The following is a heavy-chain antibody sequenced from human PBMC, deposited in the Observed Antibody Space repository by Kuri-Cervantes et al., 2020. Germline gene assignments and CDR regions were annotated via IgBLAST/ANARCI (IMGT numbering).Heavy chain of an antibody. Sequence: SETLSLTCTISGYSISSDYYWDWIRQPPGKGLEWIGSIYHSGNTYYNPSLKSRVTISVDTSKNQFSLKLSSVTAADTAVYYCARIIPPRATRIKFYCYGMDVWGQGTTVTVSS. CDR3: ARIIPPRATRIKFYCYGMDV. CDR1: GYSISSDYY. D-gene: IGHD3-3*01. J-gene: IGHJ6*02. CDR2: IYHSGNT. V-gene: IGHV4-38-2*02.